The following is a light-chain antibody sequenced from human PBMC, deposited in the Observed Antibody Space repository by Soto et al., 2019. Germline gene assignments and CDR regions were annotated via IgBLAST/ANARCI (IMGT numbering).Light chain of an antibody. CDR1: QSVGSY. CDR2: DAS. Sequence: EIVLTQSPATLSLSPGERATLSCRASQSVGSYLAWYQQKRGQAPRLLIYDASTRATGIPARFSGSGSGTEFTLTISSLQPDDFATYFCQQYNSYPWTFGQGTKVDIK. CDR3: QQYNSYPWT. J-gene: IGKJ1*01. V-gene: IGKV3-11*01.